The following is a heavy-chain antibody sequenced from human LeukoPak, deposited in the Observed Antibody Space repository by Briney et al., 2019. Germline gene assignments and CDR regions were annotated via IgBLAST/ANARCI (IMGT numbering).Heavy chain of an antibody. J-gene: IGHJ4*02. CDR2: ISAYNGNT. Sequence: GESLKVSCKASGYTFTSYGISWVRQAPGQGLEWMGWISAYNGNTNYAQKLQGRVTMTTDTSTSTAYMELRSLRSDDTAVYYCARSCSGGSCYGGGSFDYWGQGTLVTVSS. D-gene: IGHD2-15*01. V-gene: IGHV1-18*01. CDR1: GYTFTSYG. CDR3: ARSCSGGSCYGGGSFDY.